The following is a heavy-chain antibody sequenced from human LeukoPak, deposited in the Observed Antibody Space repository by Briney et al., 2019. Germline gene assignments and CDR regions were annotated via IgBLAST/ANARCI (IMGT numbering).Heavy chain of an antibody. CDR2: ISGGGANT. J-gene: IGHJ4*02. CDR3: SKWNGYGDY. CDR1: GFSFSNSG. V-gene: IGHV3-23*01. Sequence: GGSLRLSCAASGFSFSNSGMSWVRQAPAKGLEWVAGISGGGANTHYADSVKGRFTISRDNSKNTLFLQMNSLRYEDTAIYYCSKWNGYGDYWGQGTLVTVSS. D-gene: IGHD1-1*01.